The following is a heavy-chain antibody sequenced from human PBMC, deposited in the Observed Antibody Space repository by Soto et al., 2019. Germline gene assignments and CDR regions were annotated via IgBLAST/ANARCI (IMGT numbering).Heavy chain of an antibody. CDR3: ARSGWGVWYYFDH. D-gene: IGHD3-10*01. CDR2: IYHSGST. CDR1: GGSISSSNW. V-gene: IGHV4-4*02. Sequence: QVQLQESGPGLVKPSGTLSLTCAVSGGSISSSNWWSWVRQPPGKGLEWIGEIYHSGSTNYNPSLKSRVTIAVDKSKNQCSLKLSSVAAADTGVYYCARSGWGVWYYFDHWGQGTLVTVSS. J-gene: IGHJ4*02.